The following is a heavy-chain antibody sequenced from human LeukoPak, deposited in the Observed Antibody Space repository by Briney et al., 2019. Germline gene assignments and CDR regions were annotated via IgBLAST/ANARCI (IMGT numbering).Heavy chain of an antibody. D-gene: IGHD5-12*01. V-gene: IGHV4-34*01. J-gene: IGHJ4*02. CDR2: INHSGST. CDR1: GGSFSGYY. Sequence: SETLSLTWAVYGGSFSGYYWSWIRQPPEKGLEWIGEINHSGSTNYNPSLKSRVTISVDTSKNQFSLKLSSVTAADTAVYYCASSGYSGYDPGIFDYWGQGTLVTVSS. CDR3: ASSGYSGYDPGIFDY.